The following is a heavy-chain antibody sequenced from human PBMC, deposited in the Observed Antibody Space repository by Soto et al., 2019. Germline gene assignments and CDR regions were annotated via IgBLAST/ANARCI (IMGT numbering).Heavy chain of an antibody. Sequence: QVQLQESGPGLVKPSQTLSLPCTVSGGSISSGDYYWSWIRQPPGKGLEWIGNIYSRVSTYYNPSLKSRVTISVDTSKKQFPLKLSSVTAADTAVYYCASRKSSPYFDYWGQGTLVTVSS. CDR3: ASRKSSPYFDY. J-gene: IGHJ4*02. V-gene: IGHV4-30-4*01. CDR2: IYSRVST. D-gene: IGHD3-10*01. CDR1: GGSISSGDYY.